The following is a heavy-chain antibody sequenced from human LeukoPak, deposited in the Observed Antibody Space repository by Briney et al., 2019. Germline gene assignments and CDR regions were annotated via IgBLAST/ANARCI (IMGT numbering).Heavy chain of an antibody. CDR3: ARSRGYDFWSGGRDNWFDP. Sequence: GATVKVSCKASGYTFTSYDINWVRQATGQGLEWMGWMNPNSGNTGYAQKFQGRVTMTGNTSISTAYMELSSLRSEDTAVYYCARSRGYDFWSGGRDNWFDPWGQGTLVTVSS. V-gene: IGHV1-8*01. CDR1: GYTFTSYD. J-gene: IGHJ5*02. D-gene: IGHD3-3*01. CDR2: MNPNSGNT.